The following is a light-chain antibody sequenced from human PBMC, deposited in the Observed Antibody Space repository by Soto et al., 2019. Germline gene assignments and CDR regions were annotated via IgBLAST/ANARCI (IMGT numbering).Light chain of an antibody. CDR2: GAS. Sequence: EVVMTQSPATLSVSPGERATLSCRASQSISTNLAWYQQKPGQAPRLLMYGASTRATGVPARFSGSGSGTEFTLTISSLQAEDFAVYSWQRYGSWPPTWSFGQGTKVEVK. J-gene: IGKJ1*01. V-gene: IGKV3-15*01. CDR1: QSISTN. CDR3: QRYGSWPPTWS.